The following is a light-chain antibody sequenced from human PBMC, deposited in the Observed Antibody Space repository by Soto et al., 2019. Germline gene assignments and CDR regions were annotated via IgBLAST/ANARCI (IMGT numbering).Light chain of an antibody. J-gene: IGKJ4*02. CDR1: QSVGSA. CDR2: AAS. V-gene: IGKV3-15*01. CDR3: QQYKNWPPLT. Sequence: EIVMTQSPATLSVSPGETATLSCGASQSVGSAVAWYQHKPGQAPRLLIVAASIRATGVPGRFSGGGSGTEFARTISSLQSEDFAVYYCQQYKNWPPLTFGGGTTVEIK.